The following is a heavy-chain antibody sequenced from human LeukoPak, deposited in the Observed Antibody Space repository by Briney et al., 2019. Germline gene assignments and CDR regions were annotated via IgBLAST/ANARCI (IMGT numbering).Heavy chain of an antibody. J-gene: IGHJ3*02. V-gene: IGHV4-34*01. CDR2: INHSGST. Sequence: SETLSLTCAVYGGSFSGYYWSWIRQPPGKGLEWIGEINHSGSTNYNPSLKSRVTISVDTSKNQFSLKLSSVTAADTAVYYCARDSGGKVYYDSSGYYYVNAFDIWGQGTMVTVSS. CDR3: ARDSGGKVYYDSSGYYYVNAFDI. CDR1: GGSFSGYY. D-gene: IGHD3-22*01.